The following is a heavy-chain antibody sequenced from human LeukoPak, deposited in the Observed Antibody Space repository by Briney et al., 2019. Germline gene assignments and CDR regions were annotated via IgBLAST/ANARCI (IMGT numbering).Heavy chain of an antibody. V-gene: IGHV4-38-2*02. CDR1: GYSISSGYY. D-gene: IGHD3-3*01. J-gene: IGHJ6*03. CDR3: AREPHYDFWSGYDMDV. Sequence: PSETLSLTCTVSGYSISSGYYWVWIRQPPGKGLEWIGSIYHSGSTYYNPSLKSRVTISVDTSKNQFSLKLSSVTAADTAVYYCAREPHYDFWSGYDMDVWGKGTTVTVSS. CDR2: IYHSGST.